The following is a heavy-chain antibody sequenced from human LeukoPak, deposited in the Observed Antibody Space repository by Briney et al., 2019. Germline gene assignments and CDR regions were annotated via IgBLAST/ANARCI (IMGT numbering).Heavy chain of an antibody. CDR3: ACSSSSQGYYYYYMDV. Sequence: GGSLRLSCAASGFTFSDYYMSWIRQAPGKGLEWVSYISSSGSTIYYADSVKGRFTISRDNAKNSLYLQMNSLRAEDTALYYCACSSSSQGYYYYYMDVWGKGTTVTVSS. V-gene: IGHV3-11*04. CDR2: ISSSGSTI. D-gene: IGHD6-6*01. J-gene: IGHJ6*03. CDR1: GFTFSDYY.